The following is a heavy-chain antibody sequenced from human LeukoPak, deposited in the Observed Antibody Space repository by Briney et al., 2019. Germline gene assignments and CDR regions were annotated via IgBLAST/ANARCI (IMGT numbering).Heavy chain of an antibody. V-gene: IGHV1-2*02. D-gene: IGHD4-17*01. CDR1: GYTFTGYY. CDR2: INPNSGGT. J-gene: IGHJ6*02. CDR3: AGPFYGDYGYYYYYGTDV. Sequence: ASVKVSCKASGYTFTGYYMHWVRQAPGQGLEWMGWINPNSGGTNYAQKFQGRVTMTRDTSISTAYMELSRLRSDDTAVYYCAGPFYGDYGYYYYYGTDVWGQGTTVTVSS.